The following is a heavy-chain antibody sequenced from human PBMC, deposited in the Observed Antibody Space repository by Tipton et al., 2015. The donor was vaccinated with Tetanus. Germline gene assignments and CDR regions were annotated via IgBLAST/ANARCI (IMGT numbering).Heavy chain of an antibody. V-gene: IGHV5-51*01. CDR3: ARRLGPYTGDQIWHFDL. CDR1: GYMFSSHW. D-gene: IGHD7-27*01. CDR2: IYPGDSDT. J-gene: IGHJ2*01. Sequence: QLVQSGAEVKQPGESLKISCKGSGYMFSSHWIGWVRQVPGKGLEWLGTIYPGDSDTRYSPSFQGQVTISADKSITTAYLQWSSLKASDTAMYYCARRLGPYTGDQIWHFDLWGRGTLVTVSS.